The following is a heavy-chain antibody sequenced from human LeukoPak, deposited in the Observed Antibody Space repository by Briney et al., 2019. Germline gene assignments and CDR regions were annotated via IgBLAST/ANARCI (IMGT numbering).Heavy chain of an antibody. Sequence: SETLSLTCTVSGGSISSYYWSWIRQPPGKGLEWIGYTYYSGSTNYNPSLKSRVTISVDTSKNQFSLNLSSVTAADTAVYYCAXXXSGYYYGGFDYWGQGTLVTVSS. V-gene: IGHV4-59*01. CDR1: GGSISSYY. D-gene: IGHD3-22*01. CDR3: AXXXSGYYYGGFDY. J-gene: IGHJ4*02. CDR2: TYYSGST.